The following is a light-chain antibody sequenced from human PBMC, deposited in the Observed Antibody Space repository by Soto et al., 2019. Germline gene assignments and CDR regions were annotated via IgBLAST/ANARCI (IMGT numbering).Light chain of an antibody. CDR2: AAS. CDR3: QQYYSYPRT. V-gene: IGKV1-9*01. CDR1: QSISSY. Sequence: DIQMTQSPSSLSASVGDRVTITCRASQSISSYLAWYQQKPGKAPKLLIYAASTLQSGVPSRFSGSGSGTDSTLTISCLQSEDFATYYCQQYYSYPRTFGQGTKVDIK. J-gene: IGKJ1*01.